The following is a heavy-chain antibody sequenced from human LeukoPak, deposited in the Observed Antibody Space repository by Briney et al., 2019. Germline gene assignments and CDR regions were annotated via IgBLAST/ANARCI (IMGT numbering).Heavy chain of an antibody. J-gene: IGHJ4*02. CDR2: ISSSGGYT. CDR1: GFTFSDYY. V-gene: IGHV3-11*05. CDR3: ARVLGYYGSGTYYPDY. Sequence: AGGSLRLSCAASGFTFSDYYMTWIRQAPGKGLEWVSYISSSGGYTNYADSVKGRFTISRDNAKNSLYLQMNSLRAEDTAVYYCARVLGYYGSGTYYPDYWGQGTLVTVSS. D-gene: IGHD3-10*01.